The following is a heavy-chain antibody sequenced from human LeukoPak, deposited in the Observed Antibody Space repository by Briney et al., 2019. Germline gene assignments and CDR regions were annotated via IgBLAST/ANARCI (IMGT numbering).Heavy chain of an antibody. D-gene: IGHD5-24*01. CDR2: IYYSRST. CDR1: GGSISSYY. CDR3: ARVVEMATNYYYYYYMDV. J-gene: IGHJ6*03. V-gene: IGHV4-59*01. Sequence: PSETLSLTCTVSGGSISSYYWSWIRQPPGKGLDWIGYIYYSRSTNYNPSLKSRVTISVDTSKNQFSLKLSSVTAADTAVYYCARVVEMATNYYYYYYMDVWGKGTTVTVSS.